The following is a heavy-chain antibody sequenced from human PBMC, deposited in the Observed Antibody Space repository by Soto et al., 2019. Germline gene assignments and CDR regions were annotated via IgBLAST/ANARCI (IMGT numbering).Heavy chain of an antibody. Sequence: QVQLVESGGGVVQPGRSLRLSCAASGFTFSSYGMHWVRQAPGKGLEWVAVISYDGSNKYYADSVKGRFTISRDNSKNTLYLQMNSLRAEDTAVYYCAKVPPTTVTTGDPEDYWGQGTLVTVSS. J-gene: IGHJ4*02. CDR2: ISYDGSNK. D-gene: IGHD4-17*01. CDR1: GFTFSSYG. CDR3: AKVPPTTVTTGDPEDY. V-gene: IGHV3-30*18.